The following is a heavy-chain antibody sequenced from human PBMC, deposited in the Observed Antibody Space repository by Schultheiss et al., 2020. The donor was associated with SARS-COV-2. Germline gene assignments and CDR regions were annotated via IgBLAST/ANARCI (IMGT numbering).Heavy chain of an antibody. D-gene: IGHD6-13*01. CDR1: GFTFSSYS. CDR2: ISGSGGST. V-gene: IGHV3-23*01. CDR3: ANAPGIAAAGRSYYYYGMDV. Sequence: GGSLRLSCAASGFTFSSYSMNWVRQAPGKGLEWVSAISGSGGSTYYADSVKGRFTISRDNSKNTLYLQMNSLRAEDTAVYYCANAPGIAAAGRSYYYYGMDVWGQGTTVTVSS. J-gene: IGHJ6*02.